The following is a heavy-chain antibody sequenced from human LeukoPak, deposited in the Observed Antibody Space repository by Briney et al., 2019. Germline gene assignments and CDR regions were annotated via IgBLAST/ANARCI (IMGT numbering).Heavy chain of an antibody. CDR3: ARFPPNYDILTGYYIHAFDI. V-gene: IGHV1-69*04. CDR2: IIPILGIA. J-gene: IGHJ3*02. Sequence: SVKVSCKASGGTFSSYAISWVRQAPGQGLEWMGRIIPILGIANYAQKFQGRVTITADTSTSTAYMELRSLRSDDTAVYYCARFPPNYDILTGYYIHAFDIWGQGTMVTVSS. CDR1: GGTFSSYA. D-gene: IGHD3-9*01.